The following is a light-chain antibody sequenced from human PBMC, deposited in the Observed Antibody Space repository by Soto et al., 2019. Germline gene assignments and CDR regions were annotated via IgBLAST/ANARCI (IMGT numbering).Light chain of an antibody. CDR2: AVS. J-gene: IGLJ2*01. V-gene: IGLV2-14*03. CDR1: SSDIGADNS. CDR3: SSFTTSSHVV. Sequence: QSVLTQPASVSVSPGQSITISCTGTSSDIGADNSVSWYQQHPGKAPQLMIYAVSHRPSRVSSRFSGSKSGNTISLTISGIQAEDEADYYCSSFTTSSHVVFGGGTKVTV.